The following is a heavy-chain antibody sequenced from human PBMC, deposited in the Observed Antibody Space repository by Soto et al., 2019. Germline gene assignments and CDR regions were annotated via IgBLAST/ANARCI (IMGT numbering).Heavy chain of an antibody. D-gene: IGHD6-19*01. CDR3: ALSKQWLVQGYFDY. CDR1: GFSLSTSGVG. J-gene: IGHJ4*02. V-gene: IGHV2-5*02. CDR2: IYWDDDK. Sequence: QITLKESGPTLVKPTQTLTLTCTFSGFSLSTSGVGVGWIRQPPGKALEWLALIYWDDDKRYSPSLKSRLTITKDTSKNQVVHTMTNMDPVDRATYYCALSKQWLVQGYFDYWGQGTLVTVSS.